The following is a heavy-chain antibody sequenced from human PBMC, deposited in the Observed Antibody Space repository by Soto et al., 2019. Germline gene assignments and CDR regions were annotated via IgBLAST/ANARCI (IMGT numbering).Heavy chain of an antibody. CDR3: ARDAGITMVRGVIPPHYYYYGMDV. V-gene: IGHV1-18*01. D-gene: IGHD3-10*01. J-gene: IGHJ6*02. CDR1: GYTFTSYG. Sequence: GASVKVSCKASGYTFTSYGISWVRQAPGQGLEWMGWISAYNGNTNYAQKLQGRVTMTTDTSTSTAYMELRSLRSDDTAVYYCARDAGITMVRGVIPPHYYYYGMDVWGQGTTVTVSS. CDR2: ISAYNGNT.